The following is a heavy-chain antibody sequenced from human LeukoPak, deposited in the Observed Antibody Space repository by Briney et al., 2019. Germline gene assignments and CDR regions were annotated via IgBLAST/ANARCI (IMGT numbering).Heavy chain of an antibody. V-gene: IGHV1-2*02. CDR3: ARSYYYDSSGYYPVEDAFDI. D-gene: IGHD3-22*01. J-gene: IGHJ3*02. Sequence: ASVKVSCKASGYTFTGYYMHWVRQAPGQGLEWMGWINPNSGGTNYAQKLQGRVNMPTDTSTSTAYMELRSLRSDDTAVYYCARSYYYDSSGYYPVEDAFDIWGQGTMVTVSS. CDR2: INPNSGGT. CDR1: GYTFTGYY.